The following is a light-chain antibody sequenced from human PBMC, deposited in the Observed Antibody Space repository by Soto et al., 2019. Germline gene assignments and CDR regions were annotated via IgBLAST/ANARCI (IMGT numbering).Light chain of an antibody. J-gene: IGKJ5*01. CDR2: AAS. CDR3: QQDYSTLAT. CDR1: ESISRH. V-gene: IGKV1-39*01. Sequence: DIQMSQSPSSLSASVGDRVTITCRAAESISRHLNWYQQKPGRAPDLLIYAASTLQNGVPSRFTGSGAGTEFTLTITGLQLEDFATYYCQQDYSTLATFGQGTRLEIK.